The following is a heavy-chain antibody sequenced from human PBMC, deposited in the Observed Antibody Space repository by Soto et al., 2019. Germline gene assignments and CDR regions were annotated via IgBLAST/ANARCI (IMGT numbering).Heavy chain of an antibody. D-gene: IGHD6-6*01. Sequence: EVQLVESGGGLVQPGGSLRLSCAASGFSFSDYSMTWVRQAPGKGLEWVADIKHDGSEKNYLDSVKGRFTISRDDARISLYLQISSLSAEYTAVYCCARVGVAAPIDPGGQGTLVTVSS. CDR1: GFSFSDYS. J-gene: IGHJ5*02. CDR3: ARVGVAAPIDP. CDR2: IKHDGSEK. V-gene: IGHV3-7*01.